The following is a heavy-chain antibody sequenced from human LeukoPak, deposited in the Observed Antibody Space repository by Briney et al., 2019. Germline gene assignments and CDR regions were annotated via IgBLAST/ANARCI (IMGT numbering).Heavy chain of an antibody. CDR1: GGSISSYY. D-gene: IGHD3-10*01. Sequence: PSETLSLTCTVSGGSISSYYWSWIRQPPGKGLEWIAYIYYSGSTNYNPSLKSRVTISVDTSKNQFSLKLSSVTAADTAVYYCARRYGSGSSGTFDYWGQGTLVTVSS. V-gene: IGHV4-59*01. CDR3: ARRYGSGSSGTFDY. CDR2: IYYSGST. J-gene: IGHJ4*02.